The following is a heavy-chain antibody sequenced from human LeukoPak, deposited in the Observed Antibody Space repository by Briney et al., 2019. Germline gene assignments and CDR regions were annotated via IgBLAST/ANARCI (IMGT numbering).Heavy chain of an antibody. Sequence: GASVKASCKASGYTFTSSDINWVRQATGQGLEWMGWMNPNSGNTGYAQKFQGRVTMTRNTSISTAYMELSSLRSEDTAVYYCARDGDMISGYLPDYWCQGSLVNVSS. D-gene: IGHD3-22*01. CDR2: MNPNSGNT. V-gene: IGHV1-8*01. CDR1: GYTFTSSD. CDR3: ARDGDMISGYLPDY. J-gene: IGHJ4*02.